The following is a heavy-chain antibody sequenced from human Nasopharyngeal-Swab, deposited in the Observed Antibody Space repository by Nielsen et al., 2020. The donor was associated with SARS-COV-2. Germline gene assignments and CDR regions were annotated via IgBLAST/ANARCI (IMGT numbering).Heavy chain of an antibody. CDR1: GYTFTGYY. D-gene: IGHD5-18*01. J-gene: IGHJ4*02. V-gene: IGHV1-2*06. CDR3: ARPRRGYSYGYFDY. CDR2: INPNSGGT. Sequence: ASVKVSCKVSGYTFTGYYMHWVRQAPGQGLEWMGRINPNSGGTNYAQKFQGRVTMTRDTSISTAYMELSRLRSDDTAVYYCARPRRGYSYGYFDYWGQGTLVTVSS.